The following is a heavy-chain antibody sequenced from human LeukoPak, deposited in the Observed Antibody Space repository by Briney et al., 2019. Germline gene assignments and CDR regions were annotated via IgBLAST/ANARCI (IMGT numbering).Heavy chain of an antibody. Sequence: ASVKVSCKASGYTLTGNYMHWVRQAPGQGLEWMGWINPNSGGTNYAQKFQGRVTMTRDTSISTAYMELNRLRSDDTAVYYCARAAFCGGGCYFYFDYWGQGTLVTVSS. CDR1: GYTLTGNY. CDR2: INPNSGGT. CDR3: ARAAFCGGGCYFYFDY. D-gene: IGHD2-21*02. J-gene: IGHJ4*02. V-gene: IGHV1-2*02.